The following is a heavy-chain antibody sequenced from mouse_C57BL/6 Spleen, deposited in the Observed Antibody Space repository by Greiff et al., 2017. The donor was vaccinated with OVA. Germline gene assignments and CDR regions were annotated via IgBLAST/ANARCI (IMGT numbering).Heavy chain of an antibody. J-gene: IGHJ3*01. D-gene: IGHD2-5*01. Sequence: VQLQQSGAELVRPGASVKLSCKASGYTFTDYYINWVKQRPGQGLEWIARIYPGSGNTYYNEKFKGKATLTAEKSSSTAYMQLSSLTSEDSAVYFGARERDNYSNCLAYWGQGTLVTVSA. CDR1: GYTFTDYY. CDR3: ARERDNYSNCLAY. CDR2: IYPGSGNT. V-gene: IGHV1-76*01.